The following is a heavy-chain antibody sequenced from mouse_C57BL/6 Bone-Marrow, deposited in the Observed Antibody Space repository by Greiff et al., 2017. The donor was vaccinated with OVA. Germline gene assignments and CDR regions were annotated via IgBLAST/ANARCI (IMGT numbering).Heavy chain of an antibody. CDR1: GYTFTSYW. CDR3: ARTVGWLLPGIAY. V-gene: IGHV1-55*01. J-gene: IGHJ3*01. CDR2: IYPGSGST. Sequence: VQLQQPGAELVKPGASVKMSCKASGYTFTSYWITWVKQRPGQGLEWIGDIYPGSGSTNYNEKFKSKATLTVNATTSTTYMQLNSLTSEDSAVYCYARTVGWLLPGIAYWGKGTLVTVSA. D-gene: IGHD2-3*01.